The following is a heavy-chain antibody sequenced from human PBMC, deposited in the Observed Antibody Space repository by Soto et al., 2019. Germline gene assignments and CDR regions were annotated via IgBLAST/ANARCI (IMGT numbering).Heavy chain of an antibody. CDR1: GGSFSDTY. CDR3: ARGVRLFRGSFDP. Sequence: QVPLQQWGAGLLKPSETLSLTCAVYGGSFSDTYWNWFRQPPGKGLVWIGQINHNTNTIYNPSLTSRVTISAHTPKNHYSLKLTSGTAADTAVYYCARGVRLFRGSFDPWGQGTLVTVSS. D-gene: IGHD2-15*01. CDR2: INHNTNT. V-gene: IGHV4-34*01. J-gene: IGHJ5*02.